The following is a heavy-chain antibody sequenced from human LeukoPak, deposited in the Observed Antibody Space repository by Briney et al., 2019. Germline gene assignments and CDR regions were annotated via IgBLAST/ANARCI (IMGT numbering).Heavy chain of an antibody. V-gene: IGHV4-38-2*02. Sequence: PSETLSLTCTVSGDSISSGNYWGWIRQPPGKGLEWIGSIFHTGSTYFNLSLKSRVTISVDTSKNQFSLRLSSVTAADTAVYYCARVPSSPPGWFDPWGQGTLVTVSS. CDR2: IFHTGST. CDR1: GDSISSGNY. D-gene: IGHD6-13*01. J-gene: IGHJ5*02. CDR3: ARVPSSPPGWFDP.